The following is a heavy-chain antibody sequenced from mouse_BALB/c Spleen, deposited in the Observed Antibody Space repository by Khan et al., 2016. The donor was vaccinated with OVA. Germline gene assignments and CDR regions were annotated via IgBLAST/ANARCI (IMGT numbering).Heavy chain of an antibody. Sequence: VQLQQPGAELVKPGASVKLSCTASGFNIKDTYMHWVKQRPEQGLEWIGRIDPANGNTKYDPKFQGKANITAGTSSNTAYLQLSSLTSEDTAVYYCARDDGYYEGDYWGQGTSVTVSS. V-gene: IGHV14-3*02. CDR1: GFNIKDTY. CDR2: IDPANGNT. CDR3: ARDDGYYEGDY. J-gene: IGHJ4*01. D-gene: IGHD2-3*01.